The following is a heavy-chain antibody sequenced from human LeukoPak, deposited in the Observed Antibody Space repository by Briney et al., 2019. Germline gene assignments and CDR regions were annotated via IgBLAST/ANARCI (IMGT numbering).Heavy chain of an antibody. V-gene: IGHV3-21*01. CDR1: GFTFSSYS. Sequence: KPGGSLRLSCAASGFTFSSYSMNWVRQAPGKGLEWVSSISSSSSYIYYADSVKGRFTISRDNAKNSLYLQMNSLRAEDTAVYYCARALAVAGRKTGSSIDYWGQGTLVTVSS. J-gene: IGHJ4*02. D-gene: IGHD6-19*01. CDR3: ARALAVAGRKTGSSIDY. CDR2: ISSSSSYI.